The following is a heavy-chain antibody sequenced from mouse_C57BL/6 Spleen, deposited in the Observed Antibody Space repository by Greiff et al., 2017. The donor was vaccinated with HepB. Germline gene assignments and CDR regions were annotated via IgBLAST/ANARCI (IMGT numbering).Heavy chain of an antibody. CDR2: IDPEDGDT. CDR1: GFNIKDYY. V-gene: IGHV14-1*01. J-gene: IGHJ2*01. Sequence: EVQLQESGAELVRPGASVKLSCTASGFNIKDYYMHWVKQRPEQGLEWIGRIDPEDGDTEYAPKFQGKATMTADTSSNTAYLQFSSLTSEDTAVYYCTFFITTVVATDYWGQGTTLTVSS. CDR3: TFFITTVVATDY. D-gene: IGHD1-1*01.